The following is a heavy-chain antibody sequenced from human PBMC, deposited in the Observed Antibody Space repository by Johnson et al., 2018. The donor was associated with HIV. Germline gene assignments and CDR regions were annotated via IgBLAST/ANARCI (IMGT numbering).Heavy chain of an antibody. CDR2: ISWNSGRTI. V-gene: IGHV3-9*01. D-gene: IGHD3-16*01. CDR1: GFIFDDYA. CDR3: ARVGPRSKGGPVDAFDI. Sequence: VQLVESGGGLVQPGRSLRLSCAASGFIFDDYAIHWVRQAPGKGLEWVSGISWNSGRTIYYADSAKGRFTISRDNAKNSLFLQMSSLRAEDTAVYYCARVGPRSKGGPVDAFDIWGQGTMVTVSS. J-gene: IGHJ3*02.